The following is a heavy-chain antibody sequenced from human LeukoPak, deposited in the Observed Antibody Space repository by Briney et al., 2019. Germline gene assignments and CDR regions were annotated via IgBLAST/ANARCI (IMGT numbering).Heavy chain of an antibody. CDR2: IRYDGSNK. D-gene: IGHD5-12*01. Sequence: GGSLRLSCAASGFTFSSYGMHWVRQAPGKGLEWVAFIRYDGSNKYYADSVKGRFTISRDNSKNTLYLQMNSLRAEDTAVYYCAKDTVYSRLNYFDYWGQGTLVTVSS. CDR3: AKDTVYSRLNYFDY. V-gene: IGHV3-30*02. J-gene: IGHJ4*02. CDR1: GFTFSSYG.